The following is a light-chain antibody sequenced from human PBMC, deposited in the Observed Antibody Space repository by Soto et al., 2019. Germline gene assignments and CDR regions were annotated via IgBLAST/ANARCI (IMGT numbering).Light chain of an antibody. CDR2: GAT. J-gene: IGKJ1*01. V-gene: IGKV1-39*01. Sequence: IQMTQSPASLSAPVGDKVTITCRASQSISSYLNWYQQRPGKVPKVLIYGATNLQSGVPSRFSGSGSGTDFTLTISSLQPEDFATYYCQQSYSTPTFGQGTKVDIK. CDR3: QQSYSTPT. CDR1: QSISSY.